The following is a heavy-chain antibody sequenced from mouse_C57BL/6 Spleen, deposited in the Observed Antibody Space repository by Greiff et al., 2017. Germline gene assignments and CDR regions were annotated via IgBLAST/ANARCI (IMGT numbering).Heavy chain of an antibody. CDR1: GYTFTSYW. CDR2: IDPSDSYT. D-gene: IGHD2-4*01. V-gene: IGHV1-69*01. J-gene: IGHJ4*01. Sequence: VKLQQPGAELVMPGASVKLSCKASGYTFTSYWMHWVKQRPGQGLEWIGEIDPSDSYTNYNQKFKGKSTLTVDKSSSTAYMQLSSLTSEDSAVYYCARRDDYDYYYAMDYWGQGTSVTVSS. CDR3: ARRDDYDYYYAMDY.